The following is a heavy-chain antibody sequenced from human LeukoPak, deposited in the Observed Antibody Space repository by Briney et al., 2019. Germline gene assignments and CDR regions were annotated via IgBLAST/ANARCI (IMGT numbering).Heavy chain of an antibody. J-gene: IGHJ4*02. Sequence: KPSETLSLTCTVAGGSISSSSYYWGWIRQPPGKGLEWIGSIYNSGSTYYNPSLKSRVTISVDTTKNQFSLKPSSVTAADTAVYYCASDCSSTSCYGSDYWGQGTLVTVSS. CDR1: GGSISSSSYY. CDR3: ASDCSSTSCYGSDY. CDR2: IYNSGST. V-gene: IGHV4-39*01. D-gene: IGHD2-2*01.